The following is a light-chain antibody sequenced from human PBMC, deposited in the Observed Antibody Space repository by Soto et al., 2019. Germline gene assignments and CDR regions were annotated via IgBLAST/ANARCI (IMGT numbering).Light chain of an antibody. CDR3: TSFTSSSTQV. CDR2: EVS. J-gene: IGLJ1*01. CDR1: SGDVDAFDY. V-gene: IGLV2-14*01. Sequence: ALTQPASVSGSPGQSITISCTGTSGDVDAFDYVSWYQQHPGKAPKLMIFEVSDRPSGVSDRFSGSKSGSTASLTISGLQAEDEADYFCTSFTSSSTQVFGTGTKVTV.